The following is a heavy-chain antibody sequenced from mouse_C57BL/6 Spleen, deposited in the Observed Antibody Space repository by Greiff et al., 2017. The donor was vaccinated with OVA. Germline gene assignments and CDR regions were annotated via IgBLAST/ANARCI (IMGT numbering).Heavy chain of an antibody. CDR1: GYTFTDYN. D-gene: IGHD2-2*01. J-gene: IGHJ4*01. CDR2: INPNNGGT. V-gene: IGHV1-22*01. CDR3: ARRGICYGYDGYAMDY. Sequence: EVQLQQSGPELVKPGASVKMSCKASGYTFTDYNMHWVKQSHGKSLEWIGYINPNNGGTSYNQKFNGKATLTVNMSSSTAYRELRSLTSDESAVYYCARRGICYGYDGYAMDYWGQGTSVTVSS.